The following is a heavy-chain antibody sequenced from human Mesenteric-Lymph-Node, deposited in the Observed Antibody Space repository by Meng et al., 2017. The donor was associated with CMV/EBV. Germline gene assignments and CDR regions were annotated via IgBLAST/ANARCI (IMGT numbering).Heavy chain of an antibody. V-gene: IGHV4-61*01. CDR2: IYYSGST. J-gene: IGHJ4*02. Sequence: SETLSLTCAVSGEAVSGVSYYWSWIRQPPGKGLEWIGYIYYSGSTNYNPSLKSRVTISVDTSRNQFSLKVTSVTAADTAVYYCARGGAYSSSFTFDYWGQGALVTVSS. CDR3: ARGGAYSSSFTFDY. D-gene: IGHD6-6*01. CDR1: GEAVSGVSYY.